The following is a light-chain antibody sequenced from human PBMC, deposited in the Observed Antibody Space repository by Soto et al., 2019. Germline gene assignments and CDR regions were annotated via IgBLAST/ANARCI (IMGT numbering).Light chain of an antibody. V-gene: IGKV1-33*01. Sequence: DIQMTQSPSSLSASVGDRVTITCRASQSISNFLNWYQYKPGEAPKLLIFDASYLATGVPSRFSGGGFGTDFTFTISSLQPEDNATYYCQQHDSLPWTFGQGTKVDI. CDR2: DAS. J-gene: IGKJ1*01. CDR1: QSISNF. CDR3: QQHDSLPWT.